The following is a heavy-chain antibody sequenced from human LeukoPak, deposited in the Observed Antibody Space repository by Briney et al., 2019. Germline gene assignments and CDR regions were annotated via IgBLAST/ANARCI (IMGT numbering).Heavy chain of an antibody. D-gene: IGHD2-2*01. CDR2: ICYTGST. Sequence: SETLSLTCIISGGSISSYYWNWIRQPPGKGLEWIGYICYTGSTNYNPSLKSRVTISVDTSKNQFSLKLSSVTAADTAVYYCARVGRYCSSTSCTIEDYWGQGTLVTVSS. CDR3: ARVGRYCSSTSCTIEDY. J-gene: IGHJ4*02. CDR1: GGSISSYY. V-gene: IGHV4-59*01.